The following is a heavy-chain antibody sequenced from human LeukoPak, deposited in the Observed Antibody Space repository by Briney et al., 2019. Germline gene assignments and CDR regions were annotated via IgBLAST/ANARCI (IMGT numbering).Heavy chain of an antibody. CDR2: ISGGGDRT. CDR3: AREDAGGTYYFDY. V-gene: IGHV3-23*01. J-gene: IGHJ4*02. Sequence: GGSLRLSCAASGFTFTNYGMSWVRQAPGKGLEWVSSISGGGDRTYYVDSVKGRFTTSRDNSKNTLYLQMDSLTAEDTTVYYCAREDAGGTYYFDYWGQGTLVTVSS. CDR1: GFTFTNYG. D-gene: IGHD1-26*01.